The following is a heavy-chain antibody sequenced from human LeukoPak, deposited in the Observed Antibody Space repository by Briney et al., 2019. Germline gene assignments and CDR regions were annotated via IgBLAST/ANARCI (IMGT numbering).Heavy chain of an antibody. CDR3: ARSALYYDSGSFSYYFDY. Sequence: GGSLRLSCAASGFTVSSNYMSWVRQAPGKGLEWVSVIYSGGSTYYADSVKGRFTISRDNSKNTLYLQMNSLRAEDTAVYYCARSALYYDSGSFSYYFDYWGQGTLVTVSS. CDR2: IYSGGST. D-gene: IGHD3-10*01. CDR1: GFTVSSNY. V-gene: IGHV3-66*01. J-gene: IGHJ4*02.